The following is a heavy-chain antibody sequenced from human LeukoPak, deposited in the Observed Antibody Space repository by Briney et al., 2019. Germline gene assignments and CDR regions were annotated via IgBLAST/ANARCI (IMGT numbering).Heavy chain of an antibody. CDR1: GGSFSGYY. CDR3: ARDVDTAMADYYFDY. V-gene: IGHV4-34*01. Sequence: PSETLSLTCAVYGGSFSGYYWSWIRQPPGKGLEWIGEINHSGSTNYNPSLKSRVTISVDTSKNQFSLKLSSVTAADTAVYYCARDVDTAMADYYFDYWSQGTLVTVSS. D-gene: IGHD5-18*01. CDR2: INHSGST. J-gene: IGHJ4*02.